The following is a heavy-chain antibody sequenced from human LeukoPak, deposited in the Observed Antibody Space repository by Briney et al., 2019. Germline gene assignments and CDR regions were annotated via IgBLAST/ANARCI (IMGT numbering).Heavy chain of an antibody. CDR1: GDSVDNSHYY. CDR3: ARHTYTSSSPFGD. D-gene: IGHD6-6*01. J-gene: IGHJ4*02. Sequence: SETLSLTCAVSGDSVDNSHYYWGWIRQPPGKGLEWIGSIYSTGTTYYTPSLKSRLTISMDSSKNQISLRLTSVSAADTAIFYCARHTYTSSSPFGDWGQGTVVTVSS. CDR2: IYSTGTT. V-gene: IGHV4-39*01.